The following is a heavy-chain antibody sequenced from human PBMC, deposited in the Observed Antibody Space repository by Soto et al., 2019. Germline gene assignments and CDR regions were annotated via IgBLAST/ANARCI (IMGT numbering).Heavy chain of an antibody. CDR3: ARDRRSYSDYFDY. D-gene: IGHD1-26*01. Sequence: QVQLQQWGAGLSKPSETLSLTCAVYGESFSGYYWTWIRQPPGKGLEWIGEINHSGSTNYNTSLKSRVTISVDTSKNQFSLKLSSVTAADTAVYYCARDRRSYSDYFDYWGQGTLVTVSS. J-gene: IGHJ4*02. CDR1: GESFSGYY. CDR2: INHSGST. V-gene: IGHV4-34*01.